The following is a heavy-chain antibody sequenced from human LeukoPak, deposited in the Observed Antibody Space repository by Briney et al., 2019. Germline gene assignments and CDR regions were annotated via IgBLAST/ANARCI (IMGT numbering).Heavy chain of an antibody. CDR3: ARHGGGVAATYDAFDI. V-gene: IGHV4-39*01. J-gene: IGHJ3*02. CDR1: GGSISSSSYY. Sequence: KPSETLSLTCTVSGGSISSSSYYWGWIRQPPGRGLEWIGSIYYSGSTYYNPSLKSRVTISVDTSKNQFSLKLSSVTAADTAVYYCARHGGGVAATYDAFDIWGQGTMVTVSS. D-gene: IGHD2-15*01. CDR2: IYYSGST.